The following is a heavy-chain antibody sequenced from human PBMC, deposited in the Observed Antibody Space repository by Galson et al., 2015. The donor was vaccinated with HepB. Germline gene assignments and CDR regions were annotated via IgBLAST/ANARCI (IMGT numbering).Heavy chain of an antibody. CDR1: GFTLTDYW. Sequence: SGAEVKKPGESLRISCQAFGFTLTDYWINWVRQMPGKGLEWMGRIDPLGSNSYYGPSFRGHVSISVDKSMNSVYLQWTSLEASDTAIYYCARQRASSYGPALDHWGQGTLVTVSS. J-gene: IGHJ5*02. D-gene: IGHD3-16*01. V-gene: IGHV5-10-1*01. CDR2: IDPLGSNS. CDR3: ARQRASSYGPALDH.